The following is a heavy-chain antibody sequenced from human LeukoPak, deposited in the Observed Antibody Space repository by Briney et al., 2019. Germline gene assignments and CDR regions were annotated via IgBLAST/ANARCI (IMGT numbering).Heavy chain of an antibody. CDR2: ISSSGSTI. Sequence: GGSLRLSCAASGFTLTDYYMSWIRQAPGQGLEWFSYISSSGSTIYYADSVKGRFTISRDNAKNSLYLQMNSLRAEDTAVYYCARVLSDYYDSSGYYYWGQGTLVTVSS. J-gene: IGHJ4*02. CDR1: GFTLTDYY. V-gene: IGHV3-11*01. CDR3: ARVLSDYYDSSGYYY. D-gene: IGHD3-22*01.